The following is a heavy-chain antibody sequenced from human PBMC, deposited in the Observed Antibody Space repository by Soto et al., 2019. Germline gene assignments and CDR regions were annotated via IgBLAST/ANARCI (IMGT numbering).Heavy chain of an antibody. CDR2: IIPIFGTA. V-gene: IGHV1-69*06. CDR1: GGTFSSYA. D-gene: IGHD3-10*02. CDR3: ARVGTLTIPMSYYYYDGLDV. Sequence: QVQLVQSGAEVKKPGSSVKVSCKASGGTFSSYAISWVRQAPGQGLEWMGGIIPIFGTANYAQKFQGRVTINAAKSTSTAYMELSSLRSEDTAVYYCARVGTLTIPMSYYYYDGLDVWGQGTTVTVSS. J-gene: IGHJ6*02.